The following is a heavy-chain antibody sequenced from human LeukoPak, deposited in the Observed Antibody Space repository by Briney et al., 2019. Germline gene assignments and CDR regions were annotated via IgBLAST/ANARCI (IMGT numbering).Heavy chain of an antibody. CDR2: IIPIFGTA. Sequence: ASVKVSCKASGGTFSSYAISWVRQAPGQGLEWMGGIIPIFGTANYAQTFQGRVTITAAESTSTAYMDLSSLRSEDTAVYYCARDHDFWSGYHDYWGQGTLVTVSS. D-gene: IGHD3-3*01. CDR1: GGTFSSYA. CDR3: ARDHDFWSGYHDY. V-gene: IGHV1-69*13. J-gene: IGHJ4*02.